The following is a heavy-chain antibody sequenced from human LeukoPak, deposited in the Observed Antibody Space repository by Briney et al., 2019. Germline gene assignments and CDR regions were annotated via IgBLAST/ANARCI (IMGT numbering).Heavy chain of an antibody. CDR1: GGSFSGYY. D-gene: IGHD5-18*01. CDR2: INHSGST. V-gene: IGHV4-34*01. CDR3: ARRRGYSYAKRYFDY. J-gene: IGHJ4*02. Sequence: SETLSLTCAVYGGSFSGYYWSWIRQPPGKGLEWIGEINHSGSTNYNPSLKSRVTISVDTSKNQFSLKLSSVTAADTAVYYCARRRGYSYAKRYFDYWGQGTLVTVSS.